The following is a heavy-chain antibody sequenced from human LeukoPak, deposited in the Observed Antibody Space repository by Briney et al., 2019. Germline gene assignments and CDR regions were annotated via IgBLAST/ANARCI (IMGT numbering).Heavy chain of an antibody. D-gene: IGHD2-21*01. CDR2: ISGSGGST. CDR3: AKFGRGVVIAMIDY. J-gene: IGHJ4*02. V-gene: IGHV3-23*01. Sequence: GGSLRLSCAASGFTFSSYAMSWVRQAPGKGPEWVSAISGSGGSTYYADSVKGRFTISRDNSKNTLYLQMNSLRAEDTAVYYCAKFGRGVVIAMIDYWGQGTLVTVSS. CDR1: GFTFSSYA.